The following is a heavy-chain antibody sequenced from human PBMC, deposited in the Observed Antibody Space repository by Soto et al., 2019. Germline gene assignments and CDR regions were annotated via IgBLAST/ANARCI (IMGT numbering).Heavy chain of an antibody. V-gene: IGHV2-26*01. J-gene: IGHJ5*02. CDR1: GFSLSNARMG. D-gene: IGHD3-10*01. Sequence: SGPTLVNPTETLTLTCTVSGFSLSNARMGVSWIRQPPGKALEWLAHIFSNDEKSYSTSLKSRLTISKDTSKSQVVLTMTNMDPVDTATYYCARIERVGGGRREGFDPWGQGILVTVSS. CDR2: IFSNDEK. CDR3: ARIERVGGGRREGFDP.